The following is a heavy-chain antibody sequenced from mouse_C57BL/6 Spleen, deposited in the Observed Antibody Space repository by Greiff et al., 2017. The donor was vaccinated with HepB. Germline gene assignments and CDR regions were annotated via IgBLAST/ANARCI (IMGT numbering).Heavy chain of an antibody. D-gene: IGHD1-1*01. V-gene: IGHV5-17*01. J-gene: IGHJ4*01. CDR1: GFTFSDYG. CDR2: ISSGSSTI. CDR3: ARHYYGSSWAMDY. Sequence: EVKVVESGGGLVKPGGSLKLSCAASGFTFSDYGMHWVRQAPEKGLEWVAYISSGSSTIYYADTVKGRFTISRDNAKNTLFLQMTSLRSEDTAMYYCARHYYGSSWAMDYWGQGTSVTVSS.